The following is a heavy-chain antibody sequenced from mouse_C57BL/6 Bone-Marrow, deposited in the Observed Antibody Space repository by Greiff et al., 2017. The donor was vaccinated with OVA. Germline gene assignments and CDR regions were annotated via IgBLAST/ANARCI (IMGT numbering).Heavy chain of an antibody. CDR1: GYSITSGYY. J-gene: IGHJ3*01. V-gene: IGHV3-6*01. D-gene: IGHD2-4*01. CDR3: ARGDYDEAWFAY. Sequence: EVQLQESGPGLVKPSQSLSLTCSVTGYSITSGYYWNWIRQFPGNKLEWMGYISYDGSNNYNPSLKNRISITRDTSKNQFFLKLNSVTTEDTATYYCARGDYDEAWFAYWGQGTLVTVSA. CDR2: ISYDGSN.